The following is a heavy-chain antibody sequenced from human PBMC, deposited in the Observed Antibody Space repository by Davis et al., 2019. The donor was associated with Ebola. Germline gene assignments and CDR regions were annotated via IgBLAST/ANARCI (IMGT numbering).Heavy chain of an antibody. J-gene: IGHJ4*02. CDR1: GYTLTELS. Sequence: ASVKVSCKVSGYTLTELSMHWVRQAPGQGLEWMGIINPSGGSTSYAQKFQGRVTMTRDTSTSTVYMELSSLRSEDTAVYYCARRHSYGELDYWGQGTLVTVSS. V-gene: IGHV1-46*01. D-gene: IGHD5-18*01. CDR3: ARRHSYGELDY. CDR2: INPSGGST.